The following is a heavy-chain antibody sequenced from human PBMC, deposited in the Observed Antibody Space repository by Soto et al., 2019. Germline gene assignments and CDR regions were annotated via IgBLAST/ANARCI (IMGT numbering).Heavy chain of an antibody. J-gene: IGHJ6*02. CDR2: ISAYNGNT. CDR1: GYTFTSYG. CDR3: AILWSLLRDVGMDF. V-gene: IGHV1-18*01. D-gene: IGHD3-10*01. Sequence: ASVKVSCKASGYTFTSYGISWVRQAPGQGLEWMGWISAYNGNTNYAQKLQGRVTMTTDTSTSTAYMELRSLRSDDTAVYYCAILWSLLRDVGMDFWGQGTTVTVSS.